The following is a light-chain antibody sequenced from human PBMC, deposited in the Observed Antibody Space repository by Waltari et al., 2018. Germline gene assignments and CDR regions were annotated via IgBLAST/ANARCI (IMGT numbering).Light chain of an antibody. CDR1: NSNLGMND. CDR2: DSH. J-gene: IGLJ3*02. CDR3: GTWDSDMTAWT. V-gene: IGLV1-51*01. Sequence: QSVLTPPPSVSAAPGQKVTISCSGTNSNLGMNDVSWYRQFPGKAPDLLIYDSHRRPLGIPDRFFGSKSGTSATLGITGLQTGDEADYFCGTWDSDMTAWTFGGGTKVTVL.